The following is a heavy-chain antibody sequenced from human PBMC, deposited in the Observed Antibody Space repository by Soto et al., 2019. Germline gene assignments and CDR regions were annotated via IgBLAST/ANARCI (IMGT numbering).Heavy chain of an antibody. CDR1: GYSFTTYW. CDR2: IYPGDSDT. D-gene: IGHD2-2*01. J-gene: IGHJ6*04. CDR3: ARNKGYCSSTSCYGMDV. Sequence: RWESLKISCEGSGYSFTTYWIGWVRQMPGKGLEWMGSIYPGDSDTRYSPSFQGQVTISADRSISTAYLQWNSLKASDTAMYFCARNKGYCSSTSCYGMDVWGKGTTATVSS. V-gene: IGHV5-51*01.